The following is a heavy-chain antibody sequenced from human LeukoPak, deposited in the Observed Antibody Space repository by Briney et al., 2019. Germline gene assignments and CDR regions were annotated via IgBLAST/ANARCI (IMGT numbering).Heavy chain of an antibody. V-gene: IGHV1-18*01. CDR1: GYTFTSYG. J-gene: IGHJ6*02. CDR2: ISAYNGNT. CDR3: ARVYYDILTGYYRGWGQDYYYGMDV. D-gene: IGHD3-9*01. Sequence: GASVKVSCKASGYTFTSYGISWVRQAPGQGLEWMGWISAYNGNTNYAQKLQGRVTMTTDTSTSTAYMELRSLRSDDTAVYYCARVYYDILTGYYRGWGQDYYYGMDVWGQGTTVTVSS.